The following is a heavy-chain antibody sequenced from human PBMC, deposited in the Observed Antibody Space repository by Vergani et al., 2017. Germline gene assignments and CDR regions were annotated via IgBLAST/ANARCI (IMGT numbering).Heavy chain of an antibody. CDR1: GFTFRNFG. D-gene: IGHD4-17*01. CDR2: IYYSGDT. CDR3: AIHDYALEGWFDP. J-gene: IGHJ5*02. Sequence: QVQLVESGGGVVQPGRSLRLSCAASGFTFRNFGLHWVRQAPGKGLEWIATIYYSGDTYYNPSLKSRVTISIDTSKNQFFLKLTSVTAADTALYYCAIHDYALEGWFDPWGQGTLVTVSS. V-gene: IGHV3-33*08.